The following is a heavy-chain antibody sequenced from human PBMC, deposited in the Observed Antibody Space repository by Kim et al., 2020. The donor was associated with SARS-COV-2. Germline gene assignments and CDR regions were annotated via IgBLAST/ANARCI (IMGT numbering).Heavy chain of an antibody. V-gene: IGHV1-2*04. J-gene: IGHJ6*02. CDR1: GYTFTGYY. Sequence: ASVKVSCKASGYTFTGYYMHWVRQAPGQGLEWMGWINPNSGGTNYAQKFQGWVTMTRDTSISTAYMELSRLRSDDTAVYYCARGFSSGWYRHYYYYGMDVWGQGTTVTVSS. CDR2: INPNSGGT. CDR3: ARGFSSGWYRHYYYYGMDV. D-gene: IGHD6-19*01.